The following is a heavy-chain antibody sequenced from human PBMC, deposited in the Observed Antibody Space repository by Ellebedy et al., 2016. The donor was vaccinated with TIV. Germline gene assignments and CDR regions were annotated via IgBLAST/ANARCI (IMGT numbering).Heavy chain of an antibody. CDR3: ARDKVDSGSYLGGNYYDYGMDV. CDR1: GFTVSSNY. J-gene: IGHJ6*02. D-gene: IGHD1-26*01. CDR2: IYSGGST. V-gene: IGHV3-53*04. Sequence: PGESLKISCAASGFTVSSNYMSWVRQAPGKGLEWVSVIYSGGSTYYADSVKGRFTISRNNSKNTLYLQMNSLRAEDTAVYYCARDKVDSGSYLGGNYYDYGMDVWGQGTTVTVSS.